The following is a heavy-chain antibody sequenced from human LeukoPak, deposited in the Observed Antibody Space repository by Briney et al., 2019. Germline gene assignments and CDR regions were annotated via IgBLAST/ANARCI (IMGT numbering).Heavy chain of an antibody. CDR3: ARVRFAPTPFDY. J-gene: IGHJ4*02. CDR2: IYHSGST. CDR1: GGSISSSSYY. Sequence: SETLSLTCTVSGGSISSSSYYWGWIRQPPGKGLEWIGSIYHSGSTYYNPSLKSRVTISVDTSKNQFSLKLSSVTAADTAVYYCARVRFAPTPFDYWGQGTLVTVSS. V-gene: IGHV4-39*07. D-gene: IGHD5-24*01.